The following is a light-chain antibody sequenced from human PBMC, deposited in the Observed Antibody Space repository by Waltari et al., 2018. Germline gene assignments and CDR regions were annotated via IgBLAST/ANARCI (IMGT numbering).Light chain of an antibody. CDR1: QSLSSGSDNRNY. CDR3: QQCYSTPFT. V-gene: IGKV4-1*01. CDR2: WAS. Sequence: DIVMTQSPGSLNVSLGERATIKCKSSQSLSSGSDNRNYLGWYQQRPGQPPKLLIYWASTRESGVPDRFSVSGSGTDFTLTISSLQAEDVAIYYCQQCYSTPFTFGPGTKVHFK. J-gene: IGKJ3*01.